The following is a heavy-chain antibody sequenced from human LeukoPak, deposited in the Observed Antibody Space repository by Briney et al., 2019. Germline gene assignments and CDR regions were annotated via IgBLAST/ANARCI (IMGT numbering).Heavy chain of an antibody. Sequence: GGSLRLSCAASGFIFSSYGMSWVRQAPGQGLEWVSAISGSVRSTYYSDSVKGRFTISRDNAENSLYLQMNSLRAEDTAVYYCARGHPQWLVLGTFNIWGQGTMVTVSS. CDR3: ARGHPQWLVLGTFNI. V-gene: IGHV3-23*01. CDR1: GFIFSSYG. D-gene: IGHD6-19*01. J-gene: IGHJ3*02. CDR2: ISGSVRST.